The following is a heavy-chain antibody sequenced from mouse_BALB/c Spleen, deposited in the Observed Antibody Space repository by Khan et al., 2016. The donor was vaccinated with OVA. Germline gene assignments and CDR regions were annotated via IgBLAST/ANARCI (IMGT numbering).Heavy chain of an antibody. Sequence: VQLQESGAELAKPGASVKMSCTASGYTFTSYWMHWIKQRPGQGLEWIGYINPTSGYTDYNQKFKDKATLTADKSSSTAYMQLSSLTSDDSGVYYCARDRIDYWGQGTALTVSS. J-gene: IGHJ2*01. CDR1: GYTFTSYW. V-gene: IGHV1-7*01. CDR2: INPTSGYT. CDR3: ARDRIDY.